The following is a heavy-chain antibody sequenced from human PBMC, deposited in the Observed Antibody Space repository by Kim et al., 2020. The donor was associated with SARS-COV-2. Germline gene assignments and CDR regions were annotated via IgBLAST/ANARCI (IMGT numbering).Heavy chain of an antibody. Sequence: GGSLRLSCAASGFTFSSYAMSWVRQAPGKGLEWVSAISGSGGSTYYADSVKGRFTISRDNSKNTLYLQMNSLRAEDTAVYYCAKGSDGFPKGYYFDYWGQGTLVTVSS. CDR2: ISGSGGST. V-gene: IGHV3-23*01. CDR3: AKGSDGFPKGYYFDY. CDR1: GFTFSSYA. J-gene: IGHJ4*02. D-gene: IGHD4-17*01.